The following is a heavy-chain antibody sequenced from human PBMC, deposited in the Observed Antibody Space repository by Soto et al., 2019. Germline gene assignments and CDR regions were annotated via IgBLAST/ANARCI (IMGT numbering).Heavy chain of an antibody. J-gene: IGHJ6*03. CDR1: EFTFSGRS. CDR3: ARGWFGPDV. D-gene: IGHD3-10*01. Sequence: EVQLVESGGGLVQPGGYLSLSCAASEFTFSGRSVHWVRQAPGKGLVWVSGIDKVGTDSTYADSVKGRFTSSRDNAKNTVYLQMNSLRVEDTAVYYCARGWFGPDVWGKGTTVTVSS. V-gene: IGHV3-74*01. CDR2: IDKVGTDS.